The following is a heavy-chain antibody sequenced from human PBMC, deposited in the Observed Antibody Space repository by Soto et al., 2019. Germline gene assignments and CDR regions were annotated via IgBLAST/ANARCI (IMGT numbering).Heavy chain of an antibody. D-gene: IGHD3-3*01. CDR1: GFTFSSYS. CDR3: ARGYYDFWSGYCSFDY. Sequence: EVQLVESGGGLVKPGGSLRLSCAASGFTFSSYSMNWVRQAPGKGLEWVSSISSSSSYIYYADSVKGRFTISRDNAKNSLYLQMNSLRAEDTAVYYCARGYYDFWSGYCSFDYWGQGTLVTVSS. V-gene: IGHV3-21*01. J-gene: IGHJ4*02. CDR2: ISSSSSYI.